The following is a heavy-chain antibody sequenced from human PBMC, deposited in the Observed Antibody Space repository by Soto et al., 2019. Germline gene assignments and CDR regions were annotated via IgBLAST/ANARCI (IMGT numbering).Heavy chain of an antibody. V-gene: IGHV1-18*01. D-gene: IGHD3-22*01. CDR2: ISAYNGNT. Sequence: AAVNGTSKPSGYPFTTYPVGWLRQAPGQGLEWMGWISAYNGNTNYARKLQGRVTMTTDTSTSTAYMELRSLRTDDTAVYYCARYYYEGRTQGDYWGQGTLVTVSS. CDR1: GYPFTTYP. J-gene: IGHJ4*02. CDR3: ARYYYEGRTQGDY.